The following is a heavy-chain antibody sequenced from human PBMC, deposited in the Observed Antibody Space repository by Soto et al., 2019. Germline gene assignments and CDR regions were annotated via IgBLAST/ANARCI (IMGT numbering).Heavy chain of an antibody. CDR1: GYTFGGYY. J-gene: IGHJ6*02. D-gene: IGHD6-19*01. CDR2: IHPDSGGT. CDR3: ARDTVAGLSGMAV. Sequence: QVQLVQSGAEVQKPGASVKVSCKASGYTFGGYYMSWVRQAPGQGLEWMGWIHPDSGGTNYAQKCQGRVTMTGDTSISPAYMELSRLRSGDTAVYYCARDTVAGLSGMAVWGHGPTVTVS. V-gene: IGHV1-2*02.